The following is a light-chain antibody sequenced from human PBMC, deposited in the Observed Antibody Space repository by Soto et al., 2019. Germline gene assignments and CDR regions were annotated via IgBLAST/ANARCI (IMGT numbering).Light chain of an antibody. CDR3: QSYDSSRV. Sequence: NFMLTQPHSVSASPGKTVTISCTRSSGSIASNYVQWYPQRPDSSPTTVIYEDNQRPSGVPDRFSGSIDSSSNSASLTISGLKTEDEADYYCQSYDSSRVFGGGTKLTVL. CDR2: EDN. J-gene: IGLJ3*02. CDR1: SGSIASNY. V-gene: IGLV6-57*01.